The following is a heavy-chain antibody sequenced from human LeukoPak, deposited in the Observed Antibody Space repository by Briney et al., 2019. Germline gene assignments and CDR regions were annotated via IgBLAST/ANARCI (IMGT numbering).Heavy chain of an antibody. CDR3: NRGQKDPYGPEFDY. Sequence: PGGSLRLSCTTSGFIFGDYNMNWVRQAPGKGLEWVGYIGAKIHDGTTDFAASVKGRFTISRDDSKSIAYLQMTSLKSEDTAVYYCNRGQKDPYGPEFDYWGQGTLVTVSS. CDR1: GFIFGDYN. J-gene: IGHJ4*02. D-gene: IGHD3-10*01. V-gene: IGHV3-49*04. CDR2: IGAKIHDGTT.